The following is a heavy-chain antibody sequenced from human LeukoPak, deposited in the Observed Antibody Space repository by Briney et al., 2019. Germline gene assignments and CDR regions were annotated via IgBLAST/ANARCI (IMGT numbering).Heavy chain of an antibody. CDR2: ISGSGGST. V-gene: IGHV3-23*01. D-gene: IGHD2-15*01. CDR1: GFTFSSYA. J-gene: IGHJ4*02. Sequence: GKSLRLSCAASGFTFSSYAMSWVRQAPGKGLEWVSAISGSGGSTYYADSVKGRFTISRDNSKNTLYLQMNSLRAEDTAVYYCAKVSSCSGGSCYFFDYWGQGTLVTVSS. CDR3: AKVSSCSGGSCYFFDY.